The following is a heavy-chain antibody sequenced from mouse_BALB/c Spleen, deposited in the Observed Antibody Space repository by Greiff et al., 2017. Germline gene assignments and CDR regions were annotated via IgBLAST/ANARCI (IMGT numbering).Heavy chain of an antibody. J-gene: IGHJ3*01. V-gene: IGHV3-2*02. D-gene: IGHD1-2*01. CDR2: ISYSGST. Sequence: VQLQQSGPGLVKPSQSLSLTCTVTGYSITSDYAWNWIRQFPGNKLEWMGYISYSGSTSYNPSLKSRISITRDTSKNQFFLQLNSVTTEDTATYYCARWGYGYPFAYWGQGTLVTVSA. CDR3: ARWGYGYPFAY. CDR1: GYSITSDYA.